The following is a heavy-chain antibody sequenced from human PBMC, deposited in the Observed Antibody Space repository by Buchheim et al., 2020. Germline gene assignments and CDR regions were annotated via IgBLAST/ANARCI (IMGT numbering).Heavy chain of an antibody. CDR3: ARETDYFDY. J-gene: IGHJ4*02. CDR1: GFTFNIFS. Sequence: VPLVESGGDLVQPGGSLRLSCAASGFTFNIFSMNWVRAAPFHLLEWVSYISHSGRPIYYTDSVKGRFTVSRDNAKHSLYLQMNNLRAEDTAVYYCARETDYFDYWGQGAL. CDR2: ISHSGRPI. V-gene: IGHV3-48*01.